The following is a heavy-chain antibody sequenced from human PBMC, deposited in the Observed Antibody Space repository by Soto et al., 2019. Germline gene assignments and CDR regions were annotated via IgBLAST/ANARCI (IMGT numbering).Heavy chain of an antibody. J-gene: IGHJ6*02. Sequence: ASVKVSCKASGHTFTGYYMHWGRQAPGQGLEWMGWINPNNGDTNYAQKFQGRVTMTTDTSTSTAYMELRRLRSDDTAVYYCAGTQLERLFYYYYGMDVWGQGTTGTVSS. CDR3: AGTQLERLFYYYYGMDV. D-gene: IGHD1-1*01. V-gene: IGHV1-2*02. CDR2: INPNNGDT. CDR1: GHTFTGYY.